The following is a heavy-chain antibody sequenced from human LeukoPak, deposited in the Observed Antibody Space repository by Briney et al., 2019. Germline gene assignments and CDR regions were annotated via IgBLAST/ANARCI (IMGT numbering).Heavy chain of an antibody. Sequence: GGSLRLSCAASGFTFSSYWMHWVRQAPGKGLVWVSRINSDGSSTSYADSVKGRFTISRDNAKNTLYLQMNSLGAEDTAVYYCARVKRDYDFWSGPDAFDIWGQGTMVTVSS. CDR1: GFTFSSYW. J-gene: IGHJ3*02. CDR2: INSDGSST. CDR3: ARVKRDYDFWSGPDAFDI. V-gene: IGHV3-74*01. D-gene: IGHD3-3*01.